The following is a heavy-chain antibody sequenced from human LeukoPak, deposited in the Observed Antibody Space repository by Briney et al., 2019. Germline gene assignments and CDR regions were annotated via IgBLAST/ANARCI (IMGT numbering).Heavy chain of an antibody. Sequence: RRSPRDSCAASGFTFSDYGMHWVCQAPGKGLEWVALISYDGGNKFYADSVRDRFTISRDNSKNTLFLQMNSLRIEDTAVYYCAKVFEVRGARRPNAYSGQRTLVIVSS. CDR1: GFTFSDYG. CDR3: AKVFEVRGARRPNAY. CDR2: ISYDGGNK. D-gene: IGHD3-10*01. V-gene: IGHV3-30*18. J-gene: IGHJ4*02.